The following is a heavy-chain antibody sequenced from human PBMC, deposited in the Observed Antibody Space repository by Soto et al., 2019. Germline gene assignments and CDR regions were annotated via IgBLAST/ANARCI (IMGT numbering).Heavy chain of an antibody. CDR3: ARVVDYYDSSGYYTHEYFQH. CDR1: GYTFTSYG. D-gene: IGHD3-22*01. Sequence: QVQLVQSGAEVKKPGASVKVSCKASGYTFTSYGITWVRQAHGQGLEWMGWISAYNGNTNYAQKLQGRVTMTTDTSTSTAYMELRSLRSDDTAVYYCARVVDYYDSSGYYTHEYFQHWGQGTLVTVSS. J-gene: IGHJ1*01. V-gene: IGHV1-18*01. CDR2: ISAYNGNT.